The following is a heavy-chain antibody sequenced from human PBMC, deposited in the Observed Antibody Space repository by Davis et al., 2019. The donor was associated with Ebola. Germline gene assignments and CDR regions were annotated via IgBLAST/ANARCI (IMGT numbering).Heavy chain of an antibody. CDR1: GFTFSNYA. D-gene: IGHD1-26*01. V-gene: IGHV3-23*01. J-gene: IGHJ6*02. Sequence: GESLKISCAASGFTFSNYAMSWVRQAPGGGLEWVSGSSASVADINYADSVKGRFTISRDNGKTFLYLQMNSLRVEDPAVYFCARGGEWSYLPNYYYYGMDVWGQGTTVTVSS. CDR2: SSASVADI. CDR3: ARGGEWSYLPNYYYYGMDV.